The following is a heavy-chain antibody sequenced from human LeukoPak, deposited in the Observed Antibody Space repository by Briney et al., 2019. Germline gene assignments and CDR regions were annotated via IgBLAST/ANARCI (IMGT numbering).Heavy chain of an antibody. CDR2: FDPEDGET. J-gene: IGHJ1*01. D-gene: IGHD3-22*01. CDR3: ATGPEGGYYDSSGYSQNYFQH. CDR1: GYTLTELS. V-gene: IGHV1-24*01. Sequence: ASVKVSCKVSGYTLTELSMHWVRQAPGKGLEWMGGFDPEDGETIYAQKFQGRVTMTEDTSTDTAYMELSSLRSEDTAVYYCATGPEGGYYDSSGYSQNYFQHWGQGTLVTVSS.